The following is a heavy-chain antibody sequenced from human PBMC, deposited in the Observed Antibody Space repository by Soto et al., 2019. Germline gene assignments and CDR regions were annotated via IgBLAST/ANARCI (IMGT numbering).Heavy chain of an antibody. D-gene: IGHD2-15*01. CDR2: IKQDESEK. V-gene: IGHV3-7*01. Sequence: EVQLVESGGGLVQPGGSLRLSCAASGFTFSSYWMTWVRQAPGKGLEWVANIKQDESEKVYVDSVKGRFTISRDNAKNSLYLQMNSLRAEDTAVYYCARPGEYRSGGGSCFPFNYWGQGTLVTV. CDR3: ARPGEYRSGGGSCFPFNY. CDR1: GFTFSSYW. J-gene: IGHJ4*02.